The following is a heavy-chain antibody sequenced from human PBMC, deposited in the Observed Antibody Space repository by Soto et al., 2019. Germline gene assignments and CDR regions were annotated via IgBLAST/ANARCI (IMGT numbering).Heavy chain of an antibody. Sequence: ASVKVSCKASGYTFTVYYIHWVRQAPEQGPEWMGEIGPESGATSYAEKFQGRVTMTLDTSITTVYMELKNLSPDDTAVYYCGRGRSGQIVVFYWGQGTPVTVSS. CDR1: GYTFTVYY. CDR2: IGPESGAT. J-gene: IGHJ1*01. CDR3: GRGRSGQIVVFY. D-gene: IGHD1-26*01. V-gene: IGHV1-2*02.